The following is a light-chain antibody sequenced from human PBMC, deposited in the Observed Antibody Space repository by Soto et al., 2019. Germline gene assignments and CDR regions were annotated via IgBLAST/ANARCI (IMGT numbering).Light chain of an antibody. Sequence: DIVLTQSPGTLSLSPGERATLSCRASQSVSSNLAWYQQKPGQAPRLPIYGASTRATGIPARFSGSGSGTEFTLTISSLQSEDFAVYYCQQYNNWPPWTFGQGTKVDIK. J-gene: IGKJ1*01. CDR2: GAS. CDR1: QSVSSN. V-gene: IGKV3-15*01. CDR3: QQYNNWPPWT.